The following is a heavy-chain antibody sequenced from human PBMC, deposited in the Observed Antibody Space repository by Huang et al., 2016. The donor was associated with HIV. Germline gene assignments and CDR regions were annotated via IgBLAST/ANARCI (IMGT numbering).Heavy chain of an antibody. V-gene: IGHV1-2*02. Sequence: QMRLVQSGTEVKKPGASVKISCKASGFTFTAFYIHWVRQAPGQGLQLMGWINPKTGDAHYAQRFQGRITMTRNTSISTAYVDLSGLRSDDTAIYYCAKMGQRDPGCWGQGTLVPVSS. CDR2: INPKTGDA. D-gene: IGHD2-8*01. CDR3: AKMGQRDPGC. CDR1: GFTFTAFY. J-gene: IGHJ4*02.